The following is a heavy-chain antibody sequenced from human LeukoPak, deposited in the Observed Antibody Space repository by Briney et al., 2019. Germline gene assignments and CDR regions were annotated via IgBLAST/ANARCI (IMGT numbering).Heavy chain of an antibody. V-gene: IGHV1-8*01. Sequence: GASVKVSCKASGYTFTSYDISWVRQATGQGLEWMGWMNPNSGNTGYAQKFQGRVTMTRNTSISTAYMELGSLRSEDTAVYYCARGFGSGLNFDYWGQGTLVTVSS. J-gene: IGHJ4*02. CDR2: MNPNSGNT. D-gene: IGHD3-22*01. CDR3: ARGFGSGLNFDY. CDR1: GYTFTSYD.